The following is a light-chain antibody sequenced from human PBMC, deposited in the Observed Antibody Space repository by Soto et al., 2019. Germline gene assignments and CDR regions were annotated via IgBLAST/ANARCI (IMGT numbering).Light chain of an antibody. V-gene: IGLV2-14*01. Sequence: QSALTQPASLSGSPGQSITISCTGTSSDIGAYDYVSWFQQHPGKAPKLMICEVNNRPSGVSNRFSGSKSGNTAYLTISGLQVEDEAEYFCFSLTTTSTRVFGTGTKVTV. J-gene: IGLJ1*01. CDR3: FSLTTTSTRV. CDR2: EVN. CDR1: SSDIGAYDY.